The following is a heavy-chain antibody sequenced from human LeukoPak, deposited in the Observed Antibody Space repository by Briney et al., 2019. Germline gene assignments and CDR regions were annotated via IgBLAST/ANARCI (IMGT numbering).Heavy chain of an antibody. CDR2: ISGSGITM. J-gene: IGHJ6*02. CDR3: ARDYGDYGYYNYGMNV. D-gene: IGHD4-17*01. CDR1: GFNFMSYS. V-gene: IGHV3-48*02. Sequence: QSGGSLRLSCAASGFNFMSYSINWVRLAPGKGLEWVSYISGSGITMYYADSVKGRFTISRDNAKNSVFLQMNSLRDEDTAVYYCARDYGDYGYYNYGMNVWGQGTTVTVSS.